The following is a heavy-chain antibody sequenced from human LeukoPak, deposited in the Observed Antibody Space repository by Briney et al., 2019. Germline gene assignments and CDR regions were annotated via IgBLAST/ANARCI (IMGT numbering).Heavy chain of an antibody. D-gene: IGHD3-22*01. J-gene: IGHJ4*02. CDR2: IYYSGST. CDR3: ARPTSMISSGYFGD. CDR1: GGSISSSSYY. V-gene: IGHV4-39*07. Sequence: SETLSLTCTVSGGSISSSSYYWGWIRQPPGKGLEWIGSIYYSGSTYYNPSLKSRVTISVDTSKNQFSLKLSSVTAADTAVYYCARPTSMISSGYFGDWGQGTLVTVSS.